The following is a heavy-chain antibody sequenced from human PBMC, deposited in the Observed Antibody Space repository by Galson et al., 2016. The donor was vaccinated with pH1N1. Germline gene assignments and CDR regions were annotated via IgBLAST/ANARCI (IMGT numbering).Heavy chain of an antibody. Sequence: ETLSLTCAVSGYSVKNGYYWGWIRQPPGKGLEWLGIIYHSGTTYYNPSLRSRVSFSVDRYKHQFSLPLRSMPAEDTAVYYCARHPRYYDSSGYYFDYWGQGILVTVSS. J-gene: IGHJ4*02. CDR1: GYSVKNGYY. D-gene: IGHD3-22*01. V-gene: IGHV4-38-2*01. CDR3: ARHPRYYDSSGYYFDY. CDR2: IYHSGTT.